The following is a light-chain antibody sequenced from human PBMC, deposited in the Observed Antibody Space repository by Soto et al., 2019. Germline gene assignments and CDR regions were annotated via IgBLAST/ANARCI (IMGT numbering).Light chain of an antibody. CDR1: SGDVGGYNY. J-gene: IGLJ2*01. Sequence: QSALTQPASVSGSPGQSITISCTGTSGDVGGYNYVSWYQHHPGKAPKLMIYDVTNRPSGVSNRFSGSKSGNTASLTISGLQAEDEADYYCSSYTSSSTRVFGGGTKFTVL. CDR2: DVT. CDR3: SSYTSSSTRV. V-gene: IGLV2-14*03.